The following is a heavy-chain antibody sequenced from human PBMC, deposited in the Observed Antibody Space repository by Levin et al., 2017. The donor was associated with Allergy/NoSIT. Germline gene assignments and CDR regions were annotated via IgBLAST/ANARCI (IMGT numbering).Heavy chain of an antibody. Sequence: PGESLKISCAASGFTFSYYGIHWVRQAPGKGLEWVASISYDGGYENYGDSVKGRFTISRDDSKNTVYLQMNSLRPEDTAVYHCVKVGWESPDNERFDFWGQGTLVTVSS. CDR3: VKVGWESPDNERFDF. D-gene: IGHD1-26*01. V-gene: IGHV3-30*18. CDR2: ISYDGGYE. CDR1: GFTFSYYG. J-gene: IGHJ4*02.